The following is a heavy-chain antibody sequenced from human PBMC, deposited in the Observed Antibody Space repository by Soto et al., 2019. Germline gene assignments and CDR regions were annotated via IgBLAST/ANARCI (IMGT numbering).Heavy chain of an antibody. CDR3: TYDWTFYYDNVI. D-gene: IGHD3-16*01. J-gene: IGHJ3*02. CDR1: GFKFSDAW. CDR2: IKSKGSGGTI. V-gene: IGHV3-15*07. Sequence: EEQLVESGGGLVKPGGSLRLSCAGSGFKFSDAWMNWVRQAPGKGLEWVGRIKSKGSGGTIDYAATVKGRFIISRDDSKSKLFLQMNSLKIDDTAVYYCTYDWTFYYDNVICGQGTMVTVSS.